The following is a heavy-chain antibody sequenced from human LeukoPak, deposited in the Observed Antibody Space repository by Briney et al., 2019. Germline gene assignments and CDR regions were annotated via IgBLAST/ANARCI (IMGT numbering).Heavy chain of an antibody. CDR1: GDSVFSISVS. D-gene: IGHD3-10*01. CDR2: TYYRSKWYN. J-gene: IGHJ3*02. Sequence: SQTLPLTCALSGDSVFSISVSWVCIRQSPSRGLEWLGRTYYRSKWYNDYAVSVKSRITINPGTSKNQFSLQQNSVTLEDTYIYYCARWRVVHDAFDIWGQGTMATVSS. CDR3: ARWRVVHDAFDI. V-gene: IGHV6-1*01.